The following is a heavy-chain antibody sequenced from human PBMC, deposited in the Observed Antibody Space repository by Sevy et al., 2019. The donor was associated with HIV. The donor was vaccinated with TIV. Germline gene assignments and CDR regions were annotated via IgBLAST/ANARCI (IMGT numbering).Heavy chain of an antibody. V-gene: IGHV4-61*01. J-gene: IGHJ6*02. Sequence: SETLSLTCTVSGVSVSSDNYYWIWIRQSPGKGLEWIGYIFYTGNTNYNPSLKSRVTISVDTSKSQFSLKLNSMTAADTAVYYCARDGGGGTTNSGMDVWGQGTTVTVSS. CDR1: GVSVSSDNYY. CDR3: ARDGGGGTTNSGMDV. D-gene: IGHD1-7*01. CDR2: IFYTGNT.